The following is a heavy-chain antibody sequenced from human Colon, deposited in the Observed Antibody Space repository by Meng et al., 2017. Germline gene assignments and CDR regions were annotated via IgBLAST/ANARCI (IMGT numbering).Heavy chain of an antibody. V-gene: IGHV4-59*01. D-gene: IGHD5-24*01. CDR1: GGSINNYY. CDR3: ARGGAWLQSFDY. Sequence: QGQLQESGPGLVKPSGNLSGNCTVSGGSINNYYWSWSRQSPGKGLEWIGYIYYSGSTNYNPSLKSRVTISVDTSKNQFSLKLRSVTSADTAVYYCARGGAWLQSFDYWGQGTLVTVSS. J-gene: IGHJ4*02. CDR2: IYYSGST.